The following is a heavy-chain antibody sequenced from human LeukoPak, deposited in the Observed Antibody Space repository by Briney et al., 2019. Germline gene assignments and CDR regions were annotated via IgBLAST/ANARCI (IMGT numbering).Heavy chain of an antibody. CDR3: ATDISHDDGEYARGWFDS. D-gene: IGHD4-17*01. Sequence: GASVKVSCKVSGYTRTELAIHWVRQAPGKGLEWMGGFDPEAGEAIYAQKFQGRVTMTEAISTHTAYMELSSLRSEGTALYYCATDISHDDGEYARGWFDSWGQGALVTVSS. CDR1: GYTRTELA. J-gene: IGHJ5*01. CDR2: FDPEAGEA. V-gene: IGHV1-24*01.